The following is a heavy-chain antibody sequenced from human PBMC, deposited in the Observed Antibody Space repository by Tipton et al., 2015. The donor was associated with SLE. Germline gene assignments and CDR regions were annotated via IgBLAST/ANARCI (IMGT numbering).Heavy chain of an antibody. CDR1: GDSISRGSYY. CDR2: FNHTGST. V-gene: IGHV4-39*07. Sequence: GLVKPSQSLSLTCTVSGDSISRGSYYWSWIRQSPGRGLEWIGEFNHTGSTNYNPSLKSRVTISVDTSKNQLSLKVTSVTAADAAIYYCARGVAGYYFYYYMDVWGKGTTVTISS. J-gene: IGHJ6*03. CDR3: ARGVAGYYFYYYMDV. D-gene: IGHD2-15*01.